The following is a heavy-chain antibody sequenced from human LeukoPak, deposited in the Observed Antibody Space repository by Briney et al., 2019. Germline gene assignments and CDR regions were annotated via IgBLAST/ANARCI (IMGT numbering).Heavy chain of an antibody. CDR3: ARDAPYYYDSTGFSPRYFDY. Sequence: PGGSLRLSCAASGFTFSSYSMNWVRQAPGKGLEWVSSISSSGSYIYYADSVKGRFTISRDNANKSLYLQLNSLRAEDTAVYFCARDAPYYYDSTGFSPRYFDYWGQGALVTVSS. J-gene: IGHJ4*02. CDR1: GFTFSSYS. V-gene: IGHV3-21*01. D-gene: IGHD3-22*01. CDR2: ISSSGSYI.